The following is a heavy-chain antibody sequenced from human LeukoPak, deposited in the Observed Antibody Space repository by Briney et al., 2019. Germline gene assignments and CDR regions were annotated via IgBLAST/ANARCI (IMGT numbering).Heavy chain of an antibody. CDR3: ARAYYYDSSGYRDWYFDL. Sequence: ASVKVSCKASGGTFSSYAISWVQQAPGQGLEWMGGIIPIFGTANYAQKFQGRVTITADESTSTAYMELSSLRSEDTAVYYCARAYYYDSSGYRDWYFDLWGRGTLVTVSS. V-gene: IGHV1-69*13. CDR1: GGTFSSYA. J-gene: IGHJ2*01. D-gene: IGHD3-22*01. CDR2: IIPIFGTA.